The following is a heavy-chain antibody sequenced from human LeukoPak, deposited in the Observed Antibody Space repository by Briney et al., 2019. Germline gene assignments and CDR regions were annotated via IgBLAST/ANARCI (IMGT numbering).Heavy chain of an antibody. CDR1: GFTFSSYA. V-gene: IGHV3-23*01. CDR3: AKDFVRNNWNQPTFDY. J-gene: IGHJ4*02. Sequence: GGSLRLSCAASGFTFSSYAMSWVRQAPGKGLEWVSAISGSGGSTYYADSVKGRFTISRDNSKNTLYLQMNSLRAEDTAVYYCAKDFVRNNWNQPTFDYWGQGTLVTVSS. CDR2: ISGSGGST. D-gene: IGHD1-20*01.